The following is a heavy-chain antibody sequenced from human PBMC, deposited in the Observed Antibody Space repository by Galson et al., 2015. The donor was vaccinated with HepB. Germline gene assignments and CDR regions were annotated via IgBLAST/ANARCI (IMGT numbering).Heavy chain of an antibody. Sequence: SVKVSCKASGYTFTRYAMHWVRQAPGQRLEWMGWINAGNGNTKYSQKFQGRVTITRDTSASTAYMELSSLRSEDTAVYYCARENGGNPRSYYYYYMDVWGQGTTVTVSS. D-gene: IGHD4-23*01. J-gene: IGHJ6*03. CDR3: ARENGGNPRSYYYYYMDV. V-gene: IGHV1-3*01. CDR2: INAGNGNT. CDR1: GYTFTRYA.